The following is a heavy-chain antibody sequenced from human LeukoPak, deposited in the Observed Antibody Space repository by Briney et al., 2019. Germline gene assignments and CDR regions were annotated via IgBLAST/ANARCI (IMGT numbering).Heavy chain of an antibody. V-gene: IGHV1-2*04. D-gene: IGHD1-26*01. CDR1: GYTFTGYY. CDR3: ARGHRSDSGSSIDY. Sequence: ASVKVSCKASGYTFTGYYMHWVRQAPGQGHEWMGWINPNSGGTNYAQKFQGWVTMTRDTSISTAYMELSRLRSDDTAVYYCARGHRSDSGSSIDYWGQGTLVTVSS. J-gene: IGHJ4*02. CDR2: INPNSGGT.